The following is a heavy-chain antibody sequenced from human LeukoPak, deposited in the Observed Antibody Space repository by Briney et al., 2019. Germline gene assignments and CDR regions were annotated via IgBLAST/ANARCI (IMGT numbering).Heavy chain of an antibody. CDR1: GFTFSSYS. CDR3: ARDRATVTTGYFDY. Sequence: PGGSLRLSCAASGFTFSSYSMKWVRQAPGKGLEWVSSISSSSSYIYYADSVKGRFTISRDNAKNSLYLQMNSLRAEDTAVYYCARDRATVTTGYFDYWGQGTLVTVSS. CDR2: ISSSSSYI. J-gene: IGHJ4*02. V-gene: IGHV3-21*01. D-gene: IGHD4-11*01.